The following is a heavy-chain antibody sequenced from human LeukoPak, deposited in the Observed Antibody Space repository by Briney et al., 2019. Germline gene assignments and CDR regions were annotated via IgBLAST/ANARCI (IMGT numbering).Heavy chain of an antibody. J-gene: IGHJ4*02. CDR1: GFTFSSYA. D-gene: IGHD3-10*01. Sequence: GGSLRLSCAASGFTFSSYAMSWVRQAPGKGLEWVSSISGGGDSTYYADSVKGRFTISRDNSKNTLYLLMNSLRAEDTAVFYCAKIQYLAVRGVVDYWGQGALVTVSS. CDR3: AKIQYLAVRGVVDY. V-gene: IGHV3-23*01. CDR2: ISGGGDST.